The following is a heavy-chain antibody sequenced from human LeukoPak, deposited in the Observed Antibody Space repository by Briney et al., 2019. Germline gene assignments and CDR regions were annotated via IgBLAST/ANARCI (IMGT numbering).Heavy chain of an antibody. V-gene: IGHV3-53*01. CDR3: ARGLYYFDTSGYLYY. Sequence: PGGSLRLSCAASGFTVSSNYMTWVRQAPGKGLEWDSVIYSGGSTYYADSVKGRFTISRDNSKNTLYLQMNSLRVEDTAVYYCARGLYYFDTSGYLYYWGQGTLVTVSS. CDR2: IYSGGST. CDR1: GFTVSSNY. D-gene: IGHD3-22*01. J-gene: IGHJ4*02.